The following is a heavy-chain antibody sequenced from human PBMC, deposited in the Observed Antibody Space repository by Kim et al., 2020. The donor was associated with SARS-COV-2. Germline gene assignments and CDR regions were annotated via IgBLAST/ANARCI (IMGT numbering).Heavy chain of an antibody. D-gene: IGHD6-13*01. CDR3: ARCRGVRAAGYYYYYGMGV. J-gene: IGHJ6*02. CDR1: GGSISSGSYY. V-gene: IGHV4-61*02. CDR2: IYTSGST. Sequence: SETLSLTCTVSGGSISSGSYYWSWIRQPAGKGLEWIGRIYTSGSTYYNPSLKSRVTISVDTSKNQFSLKLSSVTAADTAVYYCARCRGVRAAGYYYYYGMGVCGQGTTVTVSS.